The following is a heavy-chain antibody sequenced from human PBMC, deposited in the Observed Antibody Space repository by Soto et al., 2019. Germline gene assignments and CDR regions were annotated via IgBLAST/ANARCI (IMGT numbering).Heavy chain of an antibody. Sequence: SETLSLTCTVSGGSISSSSYYWGRIRQPPGKGLEWIGSIYYSGSTYYNPSLESRVTISVDTSKNQFSLKLSSVTAADTAVYYCARGPGYCSSTSCHGDWFDPWGQGTLVTVSS. D-gene: IGHD2-2*01. CDR1: GGSISSSSYY. CDR2: IYYSGST. CDR3: ARGPGYCSSTSCHGDWFDP. J-gene: IGHJ5*02. V-gene: IGHV4-39*01.